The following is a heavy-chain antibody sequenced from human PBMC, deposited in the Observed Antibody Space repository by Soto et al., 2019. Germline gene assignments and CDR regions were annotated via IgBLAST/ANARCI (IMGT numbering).Heavy chain of an antibody. CDR2: IYPGDSDT. CDR1: GYSFTSYW. Sequence: GESLKISCKGSGYSFTSYWIGWVRQMPGKGLEWMGIIYPGDSDTRYSPSFQGQVTISADKSISTAYLQWSSLKASDTAMYYCASYSSSQTSYYYYAMDVWGQGTTVTVSS. J-gene: IGHJ6*02. D-gene: IGHD6-6*01. V-gene: IGHV5-51*01. CDR3: ASYSSSQTSYYYYAMDV.